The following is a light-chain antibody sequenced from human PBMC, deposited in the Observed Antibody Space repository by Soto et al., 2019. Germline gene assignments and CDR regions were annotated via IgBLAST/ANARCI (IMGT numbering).Light chain of an antibody. CDR2: STS. Sequence: DIQMTQSPSSVSASVGDRVTITCRASQGISSWLAWYQQKPGIAPKLLIYSTSTLQSGVPSRCRGSGSGTVFALTTGNLQPEDSATYYSLQANSYPHMITLGHGTRLEIK. CDR3: LQANSYPHMIT. CDR1: QGISSW. J-gene: IGKJ5*01. V-gene: IGKV1-12*01.